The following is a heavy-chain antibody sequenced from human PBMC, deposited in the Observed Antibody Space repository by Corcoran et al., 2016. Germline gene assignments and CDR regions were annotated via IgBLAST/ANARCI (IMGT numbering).Heavy chain of an antibody. J-gene: IGHJ2*01. V-gene: IGHV4-61*01. CDR1: GGSVSTGNYY. D-gene: IGHD2-21*02. CDR2: VYYSGTT. Sequence: QVQLQESGPGLVKPSETLSLTCTVSGGSVSTGNYYWSWIRQPPGKGLEWIGYVYYSGTTNYNPSLKSRVTISVDTSKNQFSLKLYSVTAADTAVYYGSRSVVTAIHSNWYFDLWGRGTLVTVSS. CDR3: SRSVVTAIHSNWYFDL.